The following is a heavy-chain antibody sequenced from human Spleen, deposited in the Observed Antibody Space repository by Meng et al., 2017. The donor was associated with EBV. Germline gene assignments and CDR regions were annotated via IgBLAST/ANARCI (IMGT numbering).Heavy chain of an antibody. CDR3: ATTPVHNFEA. J-gene: IGHJ1*01. D-gene: IGHD1-1*01. CDR2: SYYTGST. V-gene: IGHV4-39*02. CDR1: AGCVSSKDWYY. Sequence: QLLGGGGAGFVESLELSPPCFAVAGCVSSKDWYYLCWPPQHPGEGLEGISNSYYTGSTFYHPSLNSRATISADKTNTHISLKLSSAAAADKSFYCCATTPVHNFEAWGQGTLVTVSS.